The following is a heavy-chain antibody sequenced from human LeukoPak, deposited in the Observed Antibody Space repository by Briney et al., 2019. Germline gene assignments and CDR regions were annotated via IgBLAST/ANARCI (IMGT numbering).Heavy chain of an antibody. CDR1: GGTFSSYA. Sequence: SVKVSCKASGGTFSSYAISWVRQAPGQGLEWMGGIIPIFGTANYAQKFQGRVTITANESTSTAYMELSSLRSEDTAVYYCAREKTGTTIFDYWGQGTLVTVSS. J-gene: IGHJ4*02. CDR3: AREKTGTTIFDY. V-gene: IGHV1-69*13. D-gene: IGHD1-1*01. CDR2: IIPIFGTA.